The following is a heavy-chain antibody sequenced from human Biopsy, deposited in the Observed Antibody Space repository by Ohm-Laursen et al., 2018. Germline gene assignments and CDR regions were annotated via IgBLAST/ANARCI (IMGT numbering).Heavy chain of an antibody. CDR3: ATELLPPGVGGPWLDS. V-gene: IGHV3-21*06. Sequence: SLRLSCTASGFTFSSYSMNWVRQAPGKGLAWVSSISASSSYIYYADSVKGRFTVSRDNTKNTLYLQMNSLRAADTAIYFCATELLPPGVGGPWLDSWGQGTPVTVSS. CDR1: GFTFSSYS. J-gene: IGHJ5*01. D-gene: IGHD3-10*01. CDR2: ISASSSYI.